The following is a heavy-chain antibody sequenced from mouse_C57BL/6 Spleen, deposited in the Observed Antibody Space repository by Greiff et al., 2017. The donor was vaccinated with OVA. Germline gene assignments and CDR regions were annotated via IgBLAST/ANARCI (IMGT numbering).Heavy chain of an antibody. Sequence: QVQLQQPGAELVRPGTSVKLSCKASGYTFTSYWMHWVKQRPGQGLEWIGVIDPSDSYTNYNQKFKGKATLTVDTSSSTAYMQLSSLTSEDSAVYYCAREGIYGAMDYWGQGTSVTVSS. CDR2: IDPSDSYT. V-gene: IGHV1-59*01. CDR1: GYTFTSYW. J-gene: IGHJ4*01. CDR3: AREGIYGAMDY. D-gene: IGHD1-1*01.